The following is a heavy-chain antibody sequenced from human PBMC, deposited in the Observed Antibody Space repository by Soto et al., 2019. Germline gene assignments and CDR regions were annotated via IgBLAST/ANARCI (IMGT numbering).Heavy chain of an antibody. J-gene: IGHJ5*02. CDR3: ARDGGDAVGTASPFLDL. CDR2: TYYRSKWYN. Sequence: PSQTLSLTCGISGDSVSSDSASWNWIRPSPSGGLERLGRTYYRSKWYNDYAVSVKGRININSDTSKNHFSLQLHSVTPEDTAMYFCARDGGDAVGTASPFLDLWGPGTLVTVSS. CDR1: GDSVSSDSAS. V-gene: IGHV6-1*01. D-gene: IGHD5-12*01.